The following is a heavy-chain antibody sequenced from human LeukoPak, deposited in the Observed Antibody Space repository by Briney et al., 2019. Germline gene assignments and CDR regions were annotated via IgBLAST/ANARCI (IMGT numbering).Heavy chain of an antibody. Sequence: GGSLRLSCAASGFTFDGYAMHWVRQVPGKGLEWVSGISCNSGMMGYADSVEGRFSISRDNAKNSLYLQMNSLRTEDTAFYYCARCTTTGRALDFWGQGTLVTVSS. CDR2: ISCNSGMM. CDR1: GFTFDGYA. J-gene: IGHJ4*02. CDR3: ARCTTTGRALDF. V-gene: IGHV3-9*01. D-gene: IGHD1-1*01.